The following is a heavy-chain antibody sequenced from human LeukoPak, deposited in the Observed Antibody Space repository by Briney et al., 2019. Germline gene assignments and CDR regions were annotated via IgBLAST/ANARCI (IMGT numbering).Heavy chain of an antibody. Sequence: PGGSPRLSFAAPGFTFRDSYMSGFRQATGQGLEWVSYISHNNDDTNYAHSVKGRFTISRDNAKNSVYLQMNSLRAEDTAMYYCARGHTTIFYWGQGTLVTVSS. V-gene: IGHV3-11*06. CDR3: ARGHTTIFY. CDR1: GFTFRDSY. J-gene: IGHJ4*02. CDR2: ISHNNDDT. D-gene: IGHD2/OR15-2a*01.